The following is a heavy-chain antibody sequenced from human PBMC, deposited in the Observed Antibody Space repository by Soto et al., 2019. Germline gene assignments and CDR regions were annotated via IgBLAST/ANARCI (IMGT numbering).Heavy chain of an antibody. CDR2: IYYSGST. J-gene: IGHJ4*02. CDR1: GFSISSGDYY. Sequence: SETLSLTCTVSGFSISSGDYYWSWIRKPPGKGLEWIGYIYYSGSTYYNPSLKSRVTISVDTSKNQFSLKLSSVTAADTAVYYCARTPRTYYYDSSGYYYWGQGTLVTVSS. V-gene: IGHV4-30-4*01. D-gene: IGHD3-22*01. CDR3: ARTPRTYYYDSSGYYY.